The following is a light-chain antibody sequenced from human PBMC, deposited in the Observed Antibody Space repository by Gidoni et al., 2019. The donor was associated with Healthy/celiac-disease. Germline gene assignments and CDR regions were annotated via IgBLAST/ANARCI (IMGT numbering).Light chain of an antibody. CDR1: SSTIGSNT. CDR2: SNN. V-gene: IGLV1-44*01. CDR3: AAWDDSLNGGV. Sequence: QSVLTQPPSASGTPGQMVTISCSGSSSTIGSNTVNWYQQLPGTAPKLLIYSNNQRPSGVPDRFSGSKSGTSASLAISGLQSEDEADYYCAAWDDSLNGGVFGGGTKLTVL. J-gene: IGLJ3*02.